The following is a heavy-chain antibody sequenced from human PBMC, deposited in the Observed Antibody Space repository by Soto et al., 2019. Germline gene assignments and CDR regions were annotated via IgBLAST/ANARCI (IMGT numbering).Heavy chain of an antibody. CDR3: ARGAPSGSSSWYYYYYGMDV. Sequence: SETLSPTCDVFGGSFSGYYWSRIRQPPGKGLEWIGEINHSGSTNYNPSLKSRVTISVDTSKNQFSLKLSSVTAADTAVYYCARGAPSGSSSWYYYYYGMDVWGQGTTVT. V-gene: IGHV4-34*01. CDR1: GGSFSGYY. D-gene: IGHD6-13*01. J-gene: IGHJ6*02. CDR2: INHSGST.